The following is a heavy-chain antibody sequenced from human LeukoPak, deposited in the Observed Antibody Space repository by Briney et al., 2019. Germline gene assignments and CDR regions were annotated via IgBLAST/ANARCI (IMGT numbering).Heavy chain of an antibody. Sequence: PGGSLRLSCAATGFTFSRYAMSRVRQAPGKGLEWVSLISGSGGSTKYADSVKGRFTISRDNSKNTLYLQMNSLRAEDTAVYYCAKDQYDSSGPFDNWGQGTLVTVSS. V-gene: IGHV3-23*01. CDR2: ISGSGGST. CDR3: AKDQYDSSGPFDN. D-gene: IGHD3-22*01. J-gene: IGHJ4*02. CDR1: GFTFSRYA.